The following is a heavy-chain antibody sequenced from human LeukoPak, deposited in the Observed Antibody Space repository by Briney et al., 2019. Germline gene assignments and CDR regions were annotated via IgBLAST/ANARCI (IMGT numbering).Heavy chain of an antibody. CDR2: INPNSGGT. J-gene: IGHJ4*02. Sequence: ASVKVSCKASGYTFIDYYIHWVRQAPGQGLEWMGWINPNSGGTNYAQKFQGRVTMTRDTSISTAYMEVSRLRSDDTAVYYCARDYYYGSGSYYTFDYWGQGTLVTVSS. D-gene: IGHD3-10*01. CDR1: GYTFIDYY. V-gene: IGHV1-2*02. CDR3: ARDYYYGSGSYYTFDY.